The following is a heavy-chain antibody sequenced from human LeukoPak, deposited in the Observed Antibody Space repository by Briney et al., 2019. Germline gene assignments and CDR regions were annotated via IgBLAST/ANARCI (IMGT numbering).Heavy chain of an antibody. CDR2: INTDGSST. V-gene: IGHV3-74*01. CDR3: AMGVWGGYRRNFDY. J-gene: IGHJ4*02. D-gene: IGHD3-16*02. Sequence: GGSLRLSCAASGFTFTSYRIHWVRQVPGKGLVWVSSINTDGSSTSYAESVKGRFTISRDNAKNTLYLQMNTLRAEDTAVYYCAMGVWGGYRRNFDYWGQGTLVTVSS. CDR1: GFTFTSYR.